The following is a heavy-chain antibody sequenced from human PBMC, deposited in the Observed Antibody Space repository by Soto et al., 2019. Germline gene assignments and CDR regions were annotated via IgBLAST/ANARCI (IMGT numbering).Heavy chain of an antibody. CDR3: ARDGGDYCYY. CDR1: GYTFTSYG. CDR2: ISAYNGNT. V-gene: IGHV1-18*01. D-gene: IGHD4-17*01. J-gene: IGHJ4*02. Sequence: ASVKVSCKASGYTFTSYGISWVRQAPGQGLERKRRISAYNGNTNYAQKLQGRVTMTTDTSTSTAYMELRCLRFVFTAVYYCARDGGDYCYYWGQGTLVTVSS.